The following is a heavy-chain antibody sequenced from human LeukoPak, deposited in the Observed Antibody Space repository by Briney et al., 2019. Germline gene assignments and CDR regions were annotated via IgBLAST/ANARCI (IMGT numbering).Heavy chain of an antibody. CDR2: ISAYNGNT. CDR1: GYTFTSDG. V-gene: IGHV1-18*01. Sequence: ASVKVSCKASGYTFTSDGISWVRQAPGQGLEWMGWISAYNGNTNYAQKLQGRVTMTTDTSTSTAYMELRSLRSDDTAVYYCARDWGTGGTYYDYVWGSYRYYFDYWGQGTLVTVSS. D-gene: IGHD3-16*02. CDR3: ARDWGTGGTYYDYVWGSYRYYFDY. J-gene: IGHJ4*02.